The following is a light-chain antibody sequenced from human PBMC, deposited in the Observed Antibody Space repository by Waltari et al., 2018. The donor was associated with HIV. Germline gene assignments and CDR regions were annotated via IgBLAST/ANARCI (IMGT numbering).Light chain of an antibody. CDR1: SSNIGSSNY. V-gene: IGLV2-14*01. CDR2: ELM. CDR3: SSYTAATTVF. Sequence: QSALTQPASVSGSPGQSITISCTGTSSNIGSSNYASWYQHHPGKAPKLLLVELMYRPSGVSSRFSASKSGNTASLTISGLLSEDEAIYYCSSYTAATTVFFGGGTRVTVL. J-gene: IGLJ2*01.